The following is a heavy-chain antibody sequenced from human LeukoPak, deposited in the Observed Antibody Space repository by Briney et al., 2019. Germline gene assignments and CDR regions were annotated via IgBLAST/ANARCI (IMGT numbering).Heavy chain of an antibody. D-gene: IGHD3-10*01. CDR3: ARDKVTMVRGVPALYYMDV. Sequence: GGSLRLSCAASGFTFSSYAMSWVRQAPGKGLEWVSSIPRNGGSTYYADSVKGRFTISRDNSKNTLYVQMNSLRAEDTAVYYCARDKVTMVRGVPALYYMDVWGKGTTVTVSS. CDR1: GFTFSSYA. J-gene: IGHJ6*03. V-gene: IGHV3-23*01. CDR2: IPRNGGST.